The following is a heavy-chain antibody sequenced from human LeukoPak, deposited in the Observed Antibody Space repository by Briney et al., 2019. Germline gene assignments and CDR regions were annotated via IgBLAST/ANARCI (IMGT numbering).Heavy chain of an antibody. CDR1: GLTFSSYE. Sequence: GGSLRLSCAASGLTFSSYEVNWVRQAPGEGREWVSYISSSGSTIYYADSVKGRFTISRDNAKNSLYLQMNSLRAEDTAVYYCARDAGIAAAGPSYDYWGQGTLVTVSS. CDR3: ARDAGIAAAGPSYDY. D-gene: IGHD6-13*01. V-gene: IGHV3-48*03. CDR2: ISSSGSTI. J-gene: IGHJ4*02.